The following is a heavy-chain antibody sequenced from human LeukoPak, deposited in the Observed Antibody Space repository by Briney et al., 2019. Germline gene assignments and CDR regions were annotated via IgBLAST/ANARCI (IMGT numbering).Heavy chain of an antibody. Sequence: GSLRLSCTASGFTLGDYAMSWVRQAPGKGLEWVGFIRSKAYGCTTEYAASVKGRFTISRDDSKSIAYLQMNSLKTEDTAVYYCTRVDVSVAGTAYFDYWGQGTLVTVSS. J-gene: IGHJ4*02. CDR1: GFTLGDYA. V-gene: IGHV3-49*04. D-gene: IGHD6-19*01. CDR2: IRSKAYGCTT. CDR3: TRVDVSVAGTAYFDY.